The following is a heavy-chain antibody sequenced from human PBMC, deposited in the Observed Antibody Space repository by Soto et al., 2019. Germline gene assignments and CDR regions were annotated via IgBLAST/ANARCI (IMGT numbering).Heavy chain of an antibody. J-gene: IGHJ5*02. CDR1: GGSISSGDYY. Sequence: QVQLQESGPGLVKPSQTLSLTCTVSGGSISSGDYYWSWIRQPPGKGLEWIGYIYYSGSTHYNPSLKSRVTISVDTSKDQFSLRLSSVTAADTAVYYCARAERRGGTNWFDPWGQGTLVVVSS. CDR2: IYYSGST. D-gene: IGHD3-10*01. CDR3: ARAERRGGTNWFDP. V-gene: IGHV4-30-4*01.